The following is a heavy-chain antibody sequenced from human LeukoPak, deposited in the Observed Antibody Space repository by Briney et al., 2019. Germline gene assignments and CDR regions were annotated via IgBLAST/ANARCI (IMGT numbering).Heavy chain of an antibody. CDR1: GFTFRNHW. CDR2: INQRGSEI. CDR3: VRRYMATSAEDFDY. Sequence: GGSLRLSCAASGFTFRNHWMTWVRQAPGKGLEWVANINQRGSEIYYVDSVRGRFTISRDNAKNSLYLQMNILRDEDTAVYYCVRRYMATSAEDFDYWGQGTLVTVSS. V-gene: IGHV3-7*01. J-gene: IGHJ4*02. D-gene: IGHD3-16*02.